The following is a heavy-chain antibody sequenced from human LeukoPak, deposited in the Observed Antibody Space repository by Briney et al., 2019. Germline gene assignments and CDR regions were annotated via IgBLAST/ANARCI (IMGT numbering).Heavy chain of an antibody. Sequence: SENLSLTCTVSGGSISSYYWSWIRQPPGKELEWIGYIYYSGSTNYNTSLKSRVTISVDTSKNQFSLKLSSVTAADTVVYYCARGGVRGVINYWGQGTLVTVSS. J-gene: IGHJ4*02. V-gene: IGHV4-59*01. D-gene: IGHD3-10*01. CDR2: IYYSGST. CDR3: ARGGVRGVINY. CDR1: GGSISSYY.